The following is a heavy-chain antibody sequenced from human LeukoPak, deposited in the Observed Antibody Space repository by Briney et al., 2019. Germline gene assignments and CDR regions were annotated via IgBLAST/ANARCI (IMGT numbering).Heavy chain of an antibody. CDR2: ICSSSSYI. V-gene: IGHV3-21*01. J-gene: IGHJ4*02. CDR1: GFTFSSYS. D-gene: IGHD6-6*01. CDR3: ARDPDVALAARPEGVVH. Sequence: GGSLRLSCAASGFTFSSYSMNWVRQAPGKGVEWVSSICSSSSYINYAESVKGRFTISRDNAKNSLCLQMNSLRAEDTAVYYCARDPDVALAARPEGVVHWRQGPLLPVSS.